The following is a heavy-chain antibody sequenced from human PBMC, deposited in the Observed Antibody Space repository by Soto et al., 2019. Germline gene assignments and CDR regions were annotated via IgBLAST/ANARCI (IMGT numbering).Heavy chain of an antibody. V-gene: IGHV4-30-4*01. CDR3: ARGHGSGWQNFEY. Sequence: ASETLSLTCTVSGGSITIGDYYWSWVRQPPGKDLEYIGYIYYTGSTYYNPSLNRRVTLSVDTSKNQFSLILSSVTAADTAVYYCARGHGSGWQNFEYWGQGTLVTVSS. CDR1: GGSITIGDYY. D-gene: IGHD6-19*01. CDR2: IYYTGST. J-gene: IGHJ4*02.